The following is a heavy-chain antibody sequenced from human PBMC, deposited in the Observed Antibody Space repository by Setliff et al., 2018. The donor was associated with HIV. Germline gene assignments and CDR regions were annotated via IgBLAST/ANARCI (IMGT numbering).Heavy chain of an antibody. CDR3: AKAPAHEHATGWYSSSNRFDP. CDR1: GGTFSGHA. J-gene: IGHJ5*02. D-gene: IGHD6-19*01. CDR2: IIPLFGTA. V-gene: IGHV1-69*13. Sequence: SVKVSCKAAGGTFSGHAINWVRQAPGQGVEWMGEIIPLFGTAHYAQRFQGRLTITADDSTSTAYMELSRLKSADTAVYYCAKAPAHEHATGWYSSSNRFDPWGRGTLVTVSS.